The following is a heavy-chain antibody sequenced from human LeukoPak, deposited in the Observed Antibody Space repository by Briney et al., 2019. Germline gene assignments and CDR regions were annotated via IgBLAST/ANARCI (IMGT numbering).Heavy chain of an antibody. V-gene: IGHV1-2*02. J-gene: IGHJ4*02. CDR2: INPYSGVT. Sequence: GASVKVSCKASGYTFTGFYMHWVRQAPGQGLEWMGCINPYSGVTNYAQKFQGRVTMTRDTSISTAYMDLSRLRSDDTAVYYCAGEVDDGSPRFDQWGQGPLVTVSA. CDR3: AGEVDDGSPRFDQ. CDR1: GYTFTGFY. D-gene: IGHD1-1*01.